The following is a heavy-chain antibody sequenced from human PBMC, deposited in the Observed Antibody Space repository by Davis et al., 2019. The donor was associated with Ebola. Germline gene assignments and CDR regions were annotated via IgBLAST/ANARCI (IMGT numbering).Heavy chain of an antibody. V-gene: IGHV4-30-4*01. D-gene: IGHD6-13*01. CDR1: GGSINSGDSY. Sequence: SETLSLTCTVSGGSINSGDSYWSWIRQPPGKGLEWIGYIYNSGFTYFNPSLKSRVTISVDTSKNQFSLKLSSVTAADTAMYYCARRGTSSWYAGWFDPWGQGTLVSVSS. CDR3: ARRGTSSWYAGWFDP. J-gene: IGHJ5*02. CDR2: IYNSGFT.